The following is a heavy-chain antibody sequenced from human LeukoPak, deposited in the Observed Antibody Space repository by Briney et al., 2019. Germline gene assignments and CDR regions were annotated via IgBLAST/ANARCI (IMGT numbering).Heavy chain of an antibody. V-gene: IGHV3-23*01. Sequence: GGSLRLPCAASGFTFSSYAMSWVRQAPGKGLEWLSAISVSGGSTYYADSVKGRFTISRDNSKNTLYLQMNSLRAEDTAVYYCAKVAKRVDCSSTSCQLVDYWGQGTLVTVSS. CDR3: AKVAKRVDCSSTSCQLVDY. J-gene: IGHJ4*02. D-gene: IGHD2-2*01. CDR2: ISVSGGST. CDR1: GFTFSSYA.